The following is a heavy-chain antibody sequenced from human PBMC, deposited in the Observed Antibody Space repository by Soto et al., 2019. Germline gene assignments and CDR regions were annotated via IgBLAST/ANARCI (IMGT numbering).Heavy chain of an antibody. Sequence: QVQLVESGGGVVQPGRSLRLSCAASGFTFSSYGMHWVRQAPGKGLEWVAVISYDGSNKYYADSVKGRFTISRDNSKNTLYLQMNRLRAEDTAVYYCAKGGVRGGSCRGCMDVWGQGTTVTVSS. CDR1: GFTFSSYG. CDR3: AKGGVRGGSCRGCMDV. CDR2: ISYDGSNK. J-gene: IGHJ6*02. V-gene: IGHV3-30*18. D-gene: IGHD2-15*01.